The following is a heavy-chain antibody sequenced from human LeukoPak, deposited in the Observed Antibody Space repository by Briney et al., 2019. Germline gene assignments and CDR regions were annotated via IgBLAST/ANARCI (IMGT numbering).Heavy chain of an antibody. D-gene: IGHD2-15*01. V-gene: IGHV4-39*01. Sequence: SETLSLTCTASGGSISSSSYYWGWIRQPPGKGLEWIGSIYYSGSTYYNPSLKSRVTISVDTSKNQFSLKLSSVTAADTAVYYCARTAPGYCSGGSCYLYYYYYYMDVWGKGTTVTISS. CDR1: GGSISSSSYY. CDR2: IYYSGST. CDR3: ARTAPGYCSGGSCYLYYYYYYMDV. J-gene: IGHJ6*03.